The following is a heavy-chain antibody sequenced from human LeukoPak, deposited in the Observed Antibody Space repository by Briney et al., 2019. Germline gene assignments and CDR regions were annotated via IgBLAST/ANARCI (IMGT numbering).Heavy chain of an antibody. CDR1: GGSISSYY. CDR3: ARGVYIAAAQYGY. Sequence: SETLSLTCTVSGGSISSYYWSWIRQPPGKGLEWIGYIYYSGTTNYNPSLKSRVTISVDTSKNQFSLKLSSVTAADTAVYHCARGVYIAAAQYGYRGQGTLVTVSS. D-gene: IGHD6-13*01. V-gene: IGHV4-59*01. J-gene: IGHJ4*02. CDR2: IYYSGTT.